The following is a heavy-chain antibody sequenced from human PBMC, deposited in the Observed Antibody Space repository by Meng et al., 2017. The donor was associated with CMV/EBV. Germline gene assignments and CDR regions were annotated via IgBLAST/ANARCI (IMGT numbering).Heavy chain of an antibody. CDR2: INWSSSSM. CDR3: AKDRGVFWSGYFDS. J-gene: IGHJ4*02. Sequence: GGSLRLSCSASGFTFDNYAMHWVRQVPGKGLEWVAGINWSSSSMGYADSVSGRFTISRDNAKKSLYLQMNSLRVEDMALYFCAKDRGVFWSGYFDSWGQGTLVTSPQ. CDR1: GFTFDNYA. D-gene: IGHD3-3*01. V-gene: IGHV3-9*03.